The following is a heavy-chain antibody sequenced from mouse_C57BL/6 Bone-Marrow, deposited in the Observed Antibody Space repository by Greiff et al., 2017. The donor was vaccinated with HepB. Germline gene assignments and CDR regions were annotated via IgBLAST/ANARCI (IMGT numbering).Heavy chain of an antibody. D-gene: IGHD1-1*01. CDR3: ARCSSPYYYAMDY. V-gene: IGHV1-55*01. CDR2: IYPGSGST. CDR1: GYTFTSYW. J-gene: IGHJ4*01. Sequence: QVQLQQPGAELVKPGASVKMSCKASGYTFTSYWITWVKQRPGQGLEWIGDIYPGSGSTNDNEKFKSKATLTVDTSSSTAYMQLSSLTSEDSAVYYCARCSSPYYYAMDYWGQGTSVTVSS.